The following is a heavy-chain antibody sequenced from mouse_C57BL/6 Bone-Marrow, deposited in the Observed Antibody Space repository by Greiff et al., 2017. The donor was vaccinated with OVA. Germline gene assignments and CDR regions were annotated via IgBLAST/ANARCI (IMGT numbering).Heavy chain of an antibody. V-gene: IGHV1-15*01. D-gene: IGHD2-5*01. CDR3: TRGYSNYYAMDY. J-gene: IGHJ4*01. CDR1: GYTFTDYE. Sequence: VKLQESGAELVRPGASVTLSCKASGYTFTDYEMHWVKQTPVHGLEWIGAIDPETGGTASNQKFKGKALLTADKSSRTAYMELRSRTSADSAVYYCTRGYSNYYAMDYWGQGTSVTVSS. CDR2: IDPETGGT.